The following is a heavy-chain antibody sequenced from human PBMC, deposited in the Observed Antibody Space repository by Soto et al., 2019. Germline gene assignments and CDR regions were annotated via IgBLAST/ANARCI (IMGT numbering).Heavy chain of an antibody. J-gene: IGHJ6*02. D-gene: IGHD3-10*01. CDR3: ARGSRVHYGSGSEYYYYGMDV. CDR2: INHSGST. Sequence: SETLSLSYAVYGGSFSGYYWSWIRQPPGKGLEWIGEINHSGSTNYNPSLKSRVTISVDTSKNQFSLKLSSVTAADTAVYYCARGSRVHYGSGSEYYYYGMDVWGQGTTVTVSS. CDR1: GGSFSGYY. V-gene: IGHV4-34*01.